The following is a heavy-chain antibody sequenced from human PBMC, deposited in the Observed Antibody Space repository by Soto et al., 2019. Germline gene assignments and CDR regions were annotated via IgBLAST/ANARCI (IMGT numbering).Heavy chain of an antibody. J-gene: IGHJ5*02. D-gene: IGHD2-15*01. CDR2: IYHSGST. CDR3: ARKEYCSGGSCYSDATINWFDP. CDR1: SGSISSSNW. Sequence: QVQLQESGPGLVKPSGTLSLTCAVSSGSISSSNWWSWVRQPPGKGLEWIGEIYHSGSTNYNPSLKSRVTISVDKSKNQFSLKLSSVTAADTAVYYCARKEYCSGGSCYSDATINWFDPWGQGTLVTVSS. V-gene: IGHV4-4*02.